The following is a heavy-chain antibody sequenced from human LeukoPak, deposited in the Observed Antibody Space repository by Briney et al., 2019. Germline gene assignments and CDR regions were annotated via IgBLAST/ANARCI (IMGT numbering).Heavy chain of an antibody. CDR2: IDYSGRT. Sequence: SETLSLTCTVSTGPISSNNHYWGWIRQPQGKKLEWIGSIDYSGRTDYNPSLKSRVTISVDTSKNQFSLKLSSVTAADTAVYYCARRGGDYWGQGTLVTVSS. V-gene: IGHV4-39*01. CDR3: ARRGGDY. CDR1: TGPISSNNHY. J-gene: IGHJ4*02.